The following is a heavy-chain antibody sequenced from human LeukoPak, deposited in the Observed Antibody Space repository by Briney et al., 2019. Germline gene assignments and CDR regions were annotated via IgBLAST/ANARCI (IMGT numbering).Heavy chain of an antibody. CDR1: GYTFTGYY. D-gene: IGHD1-26*01. CDR2: INPNSGGT. J-gene: IGHJ4*02. CDR3: ARVGSYYEFDY. V-gene: IGHV1-2*02. Sequence: ASVKVSCKASGYTFTGYYMHGVRQAPGQGLEWMGWINPNSGGTNYAQKFQGRVTMTRDTSISTDYMELSRLRSDDTAVYYWARVGSYYEFDYWGQGTLVTVSS.